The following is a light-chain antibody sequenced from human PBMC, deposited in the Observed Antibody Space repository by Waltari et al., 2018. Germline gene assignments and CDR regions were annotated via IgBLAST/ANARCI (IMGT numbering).Light chain of an antibody. CDR2: DGS. CDR1: QNIGIY. Sequence: LLTQSPATLSLSPGDRATLSCGASQNIGIYLAWYRQTPGQAPRLLMHDGSKRAAGTPPRFSGSGSGTNFTLTIASLEPEDFAVYFCQQTYQWRTFGPGTRV. J-gene: IGKJ1*01. V-gene: IGKV3-11*01. CDR3: QQTYQWRT.